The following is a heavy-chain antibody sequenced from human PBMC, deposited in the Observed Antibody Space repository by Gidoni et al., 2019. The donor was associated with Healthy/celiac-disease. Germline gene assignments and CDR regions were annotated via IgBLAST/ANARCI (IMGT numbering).Heavy chain of an antibody. CDR1: GFTFSNAW. D-gene: IGHD3-10*01. Sequence: EVQLVESGGGLVKPGGSLRLSCAASGFTFSNAWMSWVRQAPGKGLEWVGRIKSKTDGGTTDYAAPVKGRFTISRDDSKNTLYLQMNSLKTEDTAVYYCTTDLYYYGSGSSTGWFDPWGQGTLVTVSS. V-gene: IGHV3-15*01. CDR3: TTDLYYYGSGSSTGWFDP. CDR2: IKSKTDGGTT. J-gene: IGHJ5*02.